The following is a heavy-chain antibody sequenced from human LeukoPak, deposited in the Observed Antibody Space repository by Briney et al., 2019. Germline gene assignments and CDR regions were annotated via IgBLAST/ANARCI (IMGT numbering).Heavy chain of an antibody. CDR1: GLTVSTNY. CDR2: IYSDGTT. V-gene: IGHV3-53*03. Sequence: GGPLRLSCATSGLTVSTNYMSWVRQTPGKGLELVALIYSDGTTHYAGSVRGRFTISRDNSKNTVDLQMNSPRDEDTAIYYCARRTGRYFGSGSAYGMDVWGGGTTVTVSS. D-gene: IGHD3-10*01. CDR3: ARRTGRYFGSGSAYGMDV. J-gene: IGHJ6*04.